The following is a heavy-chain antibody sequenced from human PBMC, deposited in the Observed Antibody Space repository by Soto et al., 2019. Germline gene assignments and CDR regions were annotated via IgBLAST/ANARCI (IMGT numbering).Heavy chain of an antibody. CDR1: GGTFSNSP. CDR2: VIPIFSIV. J-gene: IGHJ4*02. CDR3: ARGRTIFGVVNFDY. V-gene: IGHV1-69*01. D-gene: IGHD3-3*01. Sequence: QVQLVQSGAEVKRPGSSVMVSCKASGGTFSNSPVAWVRLAPGQGLEWMGGVIPIFSIVKYAQKFQGRVTFTADDSTSTAYMELSSLTSEDTAVYYCARGRTIFGVVNFDYWGQGTLVTVSS.